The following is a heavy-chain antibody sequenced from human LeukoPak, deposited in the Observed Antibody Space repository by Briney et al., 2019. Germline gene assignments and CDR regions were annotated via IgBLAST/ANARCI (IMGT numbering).Heavy chain of an antibody. Sequence: ASVKVSCKAPGYTFTGYYMHWVRQAPGQGLEWMGRINPNSGGTNYAQKFQGRVTMTRDTSISTAYMELSRLRSDDTAVYYCARDLDSSGLEYFQHWGQGTLVTVSS. J-gene: IGHJ1*01. CDR3: ARDLDSSGLEYFQH. CDR1: GYTFTGYY. D-gene: IGHD6-19*01. V-gene: IGHV1-2*06. CDR2: INPNSGGT.